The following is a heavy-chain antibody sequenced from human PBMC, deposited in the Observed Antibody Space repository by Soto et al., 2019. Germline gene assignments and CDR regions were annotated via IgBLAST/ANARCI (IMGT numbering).Heavy chain of an antibody. V-gene: IGHV3-15*01. CDR3: SAAYYDFWSGRSSYYVDY. CDR1: GFTFNNAW. D-gene: IGHD3-3*01. J-gene: IGHJ4*02. Sequence: VQLVESGGGLVKPGGSLRLSCAASGFTFNNAWMSWVRQAPGKGLEWVGRIKSETDGGRTDYAAPVKGRFTISRDDSKNTVDLQMNSLKTEDTAVYYCSAAYYDFWSGRSSYYVDYWGQGTLVTVSS. CDR2: IKSETDGGRT.